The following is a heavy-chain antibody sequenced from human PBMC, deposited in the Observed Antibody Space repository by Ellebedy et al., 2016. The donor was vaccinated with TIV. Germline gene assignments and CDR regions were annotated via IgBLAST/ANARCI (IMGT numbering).Heavy chain of an antibody. V-gene: IGHV3-11*04. CDR1: GFTFSDYY. CDR3: AVASGVQSYYYYGMDV. Sequence: GESLKISCAASGFTFSDYYMSWIRQAPGKGLEWVSYISSSSSTIYYADSVKGRFTISRDNAKNSLYLQMNSLRAEDTAVYYCAVASGVQSYYYYGMDVWGQGTTVTVS. CDR2: ISSSSSTI. J-gene: IGHJ6*02. D-gene: IGHD1-1*01.